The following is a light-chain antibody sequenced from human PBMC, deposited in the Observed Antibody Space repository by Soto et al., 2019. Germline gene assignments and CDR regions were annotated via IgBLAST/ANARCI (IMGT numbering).Light chain of an antibody. CDR3: SSYTSSSIDYV. CDR1: SSDVGGYNY. CDR2: DVS. Sequence: SALTQPASVSGSPGQSITISCTGTSSDVGGYNYVSWYQQHPGKAPKLMIYDVSNRPSGVSNRFSGSKSGNTASLTISGLQAEDEADYYCSSYTSSSIDYVFGTGTKVTVL. J-gene: IGLJ1*01. V-gene: IGLV2-14*01.